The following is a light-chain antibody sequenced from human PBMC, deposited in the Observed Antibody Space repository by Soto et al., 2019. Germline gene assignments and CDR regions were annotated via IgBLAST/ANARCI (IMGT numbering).Light chain of an antibody. CDR1: SSDVGGYNY. CDR2: DVT. Sequence: QSVLTQPASVSGSPGQSIALSRTGTSSDVGGYNYVSWYQQHPGKAPKLMIYDVTNRPSGVSDRFSASKSGNTASLTISGLQAEDEADYYCSSYTSSSTLNYVFGTGTQLTVL. V-gene: IGLV2-14*03. J-gene: IGLJ1*01. CDR3: SSYTSSSTLNYV.